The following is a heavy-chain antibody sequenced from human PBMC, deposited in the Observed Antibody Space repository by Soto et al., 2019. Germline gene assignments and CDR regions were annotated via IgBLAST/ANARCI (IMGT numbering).Heavy chain of an antibody. V-gene: IGHV4-30-2*01. Sequence: PSETLSLTCAVSGGSISSGGYSWSWIRQPPGKGLEWIGYIYHSGSTYYNPSLKSRVTISVDTSKNQFSLKLSSVTAADTAVYYCARGNVVPLDYWGQGTLVTVSS. J-gene: IGHJ4*02. CDR2: IYHSGST. CDR3: ARGNVVPLDY. CDR1: GGSISSGGYS. D-gene: IGHD2-21*01.